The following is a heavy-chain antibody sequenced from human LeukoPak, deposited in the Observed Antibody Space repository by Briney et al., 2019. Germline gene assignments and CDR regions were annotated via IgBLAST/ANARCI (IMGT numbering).Heavy chain of an antibody. D-gene: IGHD3-22*01. CDR2: ISGGGDST. Sequence: GGSLRLSCAASGFTFSSYAMSWVRQAPGKGLEWVSTISGGGDSTFYADSVTGRFTISRDNSKHTQYLQMNSLKTEDTAVYYCTRPNYYDSSGYYYWGQGTLVTVSS. J-gene: IGHJ4*02. CDR1: GFTFSSYA. V-gene: IGHV3-23*01. CDR3: TRPNYYDSSGYYY.